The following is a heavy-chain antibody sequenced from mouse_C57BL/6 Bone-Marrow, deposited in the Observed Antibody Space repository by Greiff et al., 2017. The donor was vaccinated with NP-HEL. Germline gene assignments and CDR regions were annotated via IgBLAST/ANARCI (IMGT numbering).Heavy chain of an antibody. J-gene: IGHJ2*01. CDR1: GYTFTDYY. Sequence: VHVKQSGPVLVKPGASVKMSCKASGYTFTDYYMNWVKQSHGKSLEWIGVINPYNGGTSYNQKFKGKATLTVDKSSSTAYMELNSLTSEDSAVYYCARSTVVEYAFYYFDYWGQGTTLTVSS. CDR2: INPYNGGT. V-gene: IGHV1-19*01. CDR3: ARSTVVEYAFYYFDY. D-gene: IGHD1-1*01.